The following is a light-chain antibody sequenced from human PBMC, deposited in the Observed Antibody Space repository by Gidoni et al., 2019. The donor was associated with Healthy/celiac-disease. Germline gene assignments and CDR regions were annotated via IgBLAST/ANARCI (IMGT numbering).Light chain of an antibody. J-gene: IGKJ2*01. Sequence: VLTQSPATLSLSPGERATLSCRASQSVSSYLAWYQQKPGQAPRLLIYDASNRATGIPARFSGSGSGTDFTLTISSLEPEDFAVYYCQQRSNWYTFGQGTKLEIK. V-gene: IGKV3-11*01. CDR1: QSVSSY. CDR2: DAS. CDR3: QQRSNWYT.